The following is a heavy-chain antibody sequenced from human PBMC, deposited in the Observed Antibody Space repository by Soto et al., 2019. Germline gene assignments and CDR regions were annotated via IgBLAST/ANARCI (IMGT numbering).Heavy chain of an antibody. J-gene: IGHJ5*02. CDR1: GGSISSGGYS. Sequence: ESGSGLVKPSQTLSLTCAVSGGSISSGGYSWSWIRQPPGKGLEWIGYIYHSGSTYYNPXLKSRVTISVDRSKNQFSLKLSSVTAADTAVYYCARVPSPWGQGTLVTVSS. CDR3: ARVPSP. CDR2: IYHSGST. V-gene: IGHV4-30-2*01.